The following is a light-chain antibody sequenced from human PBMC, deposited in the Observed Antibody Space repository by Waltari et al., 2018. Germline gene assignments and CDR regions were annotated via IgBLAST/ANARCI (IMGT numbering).Light chain of an antibody. V-gene: IGKV2-30*01. CDR1: LSLVYTDGISY. CDR2: KVS. J-gene: IGKJ5*01. CDR3: MQATHWPVT. Sequence: DVGLTQSPLSLPVPLGQPASISCRSSLSLVYTDGISYLYWFHQRPGQAPRRLIYKVSNRDSGVPDRFSGSGSGTDFTLMISSVVADDVGVYFCMQATHWPVTFGQGTRLEIK.